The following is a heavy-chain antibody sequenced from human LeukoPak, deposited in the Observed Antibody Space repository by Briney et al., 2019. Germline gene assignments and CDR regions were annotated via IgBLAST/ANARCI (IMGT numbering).Heavy chain of an antibody. CDR3: AKGGSPLTGYCADWFDP. V-gene: IGHV1-46*01. CDR1: GYTFTSYY. D-gene: IGHD3-9*01. J-gene: IGHJ5*02. Sequence: ASVKVSCKASGYTFTSYYMHWVRQAPGQGLEWMGIINPGGGSTSYAQKFQGRVTMTRDTSTSTVYMELSRLRSEDTAVYYCAKGGSPLTGYCADWFDPWGQGTLVTVSS. CDR2: INPGGGST.